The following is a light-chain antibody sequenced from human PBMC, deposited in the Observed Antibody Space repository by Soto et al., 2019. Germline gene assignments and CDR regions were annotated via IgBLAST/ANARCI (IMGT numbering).Light chain of an antibody. Sequence: DIQMTQSPSSLSASVGESVTITCRASQSINIYLSWYQQKPGKAPKLLINVASTLQGGVPSRFSGSGSGTEITLAISSLQPEDSATYYCQQSFSTPQTFGGGTRVEIK. CDR2: VAS. J-gene: IGKJ4*01. V-gene: IGKV1-39*01. CDR3: QQSFSTPQT. CDR1: QSINIY.